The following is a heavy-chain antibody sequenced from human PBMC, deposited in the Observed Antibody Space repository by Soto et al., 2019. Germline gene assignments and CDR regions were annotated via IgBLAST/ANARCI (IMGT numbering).Heavy chain of an antibody. Sequence: EVQLVESGGGLVQPGGSLRLSCAASGFTFSSYWMSWVRQAPGKGLEWVVNIKQDGSERYYMDSVRGRFTASRDNAKNSLYRQMNSVRAEDTAVYFCARVTYSYGWIYDYWGQGSLVTVSS. CDR1: GFTFSSYW. CDR3: ARVTYSYGWIYDY. D-gene: IGHD6-19*01. CDR2: IKQDGSER. J-gene: IGHJ4*01. V-gene: IGHV3-7*01.